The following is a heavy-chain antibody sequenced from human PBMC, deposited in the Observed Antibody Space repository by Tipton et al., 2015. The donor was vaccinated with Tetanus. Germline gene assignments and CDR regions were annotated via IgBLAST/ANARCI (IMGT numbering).Heavy chain of an antibody. CDR1: GGSVSSYY. D-gene: IGHD3-3*01. CDR2: VSSSGNS. J-gene: IGHJ4*02. V-gene: IGHV4-59*02. Sequence: TLSLTCTVSGGSVSSYYWTWFRQPPGKRLGWIGFVSSSGNSNYSPSLTGRVSMSLDTSKNQFSLRLTSVTAADTAVYYCARANYDFPKKGPFDSWGQGSLVIVSS. CDR3: ARANYDFPKKGPFDS.